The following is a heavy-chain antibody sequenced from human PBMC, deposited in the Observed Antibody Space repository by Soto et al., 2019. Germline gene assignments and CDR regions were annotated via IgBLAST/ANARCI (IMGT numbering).Heavy chain of an antibody. CDR1: GFTFTNAW. CDR2: ISGSGGST. V-gene: IGHV3-23*01. CDR3: ASRSSGWYFDD. D-gene: IGHD6-19*01. Sequence: PGGSLRLSCAASGFTFTNAWMNWVRQAPGKGLEWVSAISGSGGSTYYADSVKGRFTISRDNSKNTLYLQMNSLRAEDTAVYYCASRSSGWYFDDWGQGTLVTVSS. J-gene: IGHJ4*02.